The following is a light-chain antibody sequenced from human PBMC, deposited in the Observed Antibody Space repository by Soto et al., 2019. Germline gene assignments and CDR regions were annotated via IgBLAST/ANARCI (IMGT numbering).Light chain of an antibody. J-gene: IGKJ3*01. V-gene: IGKV3-20*01. CDR3: HHFGSSRHT. CDR2: GAS. CDR1: QSVSSTY. Sequence: EIVLPQSPGTLSFSPGERATLSCRASQSVSSTYLAWYRHKPGQAPRLLIYGASSRAAGIPDRFSGSGSGTDFTLTISRLEPEDFAVYYCHHFGSSRHTLGHGTKVDIK.